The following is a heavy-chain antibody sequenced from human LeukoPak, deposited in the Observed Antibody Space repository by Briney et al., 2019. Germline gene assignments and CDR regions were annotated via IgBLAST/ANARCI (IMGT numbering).Heavy chain of an antibody. Sequence: GGSLRLSCAASGFTFSSYAMSWVRQAPGKGLEWVSVISGSGGTTYYADSVKGRITISRDNSKNTLYLQMNSLRAEDTAVYCCAKDRNDYNYSDYWGQGTLVTVSS. CDR1: GFTFSSYA. CDR3: AKDRNDYNYSDY. CDR2: ISGSGGTT. D-gene: IGHD5-24*01. V-gene: IGHV3-23*01. J-gene: IGHJ4*02.